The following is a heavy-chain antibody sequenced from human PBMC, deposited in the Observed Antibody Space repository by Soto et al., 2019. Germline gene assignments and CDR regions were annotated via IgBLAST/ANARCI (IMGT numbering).Heavy chain of an antibody. CDR2: IIPFFGTS. D-gene: IGHD2-21*01. CDR1: GGTFSSYP. Sequence: QVQLVQSGAEVKKPGSSVKVSCGASGGTFSSYPINWVRQAPGQGLEWMGGIIPFFGTSNYAQKFQGRVTITSDESTSTAYMDLCSLRSEDTAVYYCARVRHITNYGMAVWGQGTTVTVSS. V-gene: IGHV1-69*01. CDR3: ARVRHITNYGMAV. J-gene: IGHJ6*02.